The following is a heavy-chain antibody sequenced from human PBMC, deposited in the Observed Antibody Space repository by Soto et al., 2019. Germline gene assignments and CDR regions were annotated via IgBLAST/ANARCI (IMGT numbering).Heavy chain of an antibody. V-gene: IGHV3-30*18. J-gene: IGHJ4*02. CDR3: AKDFGRNSGWGFDY. D-gene: IGHD6-19*01. CDR1: GFTFSSYG. CDR2: ISYDGSNK. Sequence: ESGGGVVQPGRSLRLSCAASGFTFSSYGMHWVRQAPGKGLEWVAVISYDGSNKYYADSVKGRFTISRDNSKNTLYLQMNSLRAEDTAVYYCAKDFGRNSGWGFDYWGQGTLVTVSS.